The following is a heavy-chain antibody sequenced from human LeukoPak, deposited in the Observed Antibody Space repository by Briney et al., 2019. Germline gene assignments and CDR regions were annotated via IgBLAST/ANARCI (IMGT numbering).Heavy chain of an antibody. V-gene: IGHV1-18*01. J-gene: IGHJ5*02. CDR3: ARYDAAPGYNWFDP. D-gene: IGHD6-13*01. CDR2: ISAYNGNT. Sequence: ASVKVSCKASGYTFTSYGISWVRQAPGQGLEWMGWISAYNGNTNYAQKLQGRVTVTTDTSTSTAYMELRSLRSDDTAVYYCARYDAAPGYNWFDPWGQGTLVTVSS. CDR1: GYTFTSYG.